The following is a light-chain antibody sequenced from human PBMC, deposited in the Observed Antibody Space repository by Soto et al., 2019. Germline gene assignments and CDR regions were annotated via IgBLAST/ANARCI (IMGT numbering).Light chain of an antibody. CDR1: SSDVGSYNL. V-gene: IGLV2-23*03. CDR2: EGS. J-gene: IGLJ3*02. CDR3: CSFAGGRTFWL. Sequence: QSVLTQPASVSGSPGQSITISCTGTSSDVGSYNLVSWYQQHPGKAPKLLIYEGSQRPSGVSNRFSGSKSGNTASLTISGLQAVDEADYHCCSFAGGRTFWLFGGGTKLTVL.